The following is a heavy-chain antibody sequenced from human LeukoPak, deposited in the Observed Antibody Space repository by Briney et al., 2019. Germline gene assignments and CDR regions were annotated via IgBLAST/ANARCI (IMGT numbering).Heavy chain of an antibody. CDR3: TPDSGSYDY. CDR2: IISKTDGGTT. V-gene: IGHV3-15*01. J-gene: IGHJ4*02. D-gene: IGHD1-26*01. Sequence: GGSLRLSCAASGFTFSNAWMSWVRQAPGKGLEWVGRIISKTDGGTTDYAAPVKGRFTISRDDSKNTLYLQMNSLKTEDTAVYYCTPDSGSYDYWGQGTLVTVSS. CDR1: GFTFSNAW.